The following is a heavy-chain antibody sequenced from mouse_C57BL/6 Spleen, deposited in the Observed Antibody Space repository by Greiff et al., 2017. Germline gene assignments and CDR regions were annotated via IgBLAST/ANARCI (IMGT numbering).Heavy chain of an antibody. CDR3: ARGNYYGSSPFAY. CDR2: ISSGSSTI. J-gene: IGHJ3*01. D-gene: IGHD1-1*01. CDR1: GFTFSDYG. V-gene: IGHV5-17*01. Sequence: EVKLEESGGGLVKPGGSLKLSCAASGFTFSDYGMHWVRQAPEKGLEWVAYISSGSSTIYYADTVKGRFTISRDNAKNTLFLQMTSLRSEDTAMYYCARGNYYGSSPFAYWGQGTLVTVSA.